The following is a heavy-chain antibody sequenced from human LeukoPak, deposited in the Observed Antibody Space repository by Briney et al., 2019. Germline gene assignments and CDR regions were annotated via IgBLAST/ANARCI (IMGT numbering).Heavy chain of an antibody. J-gene: IGHJ4*02. D-gene: IGHD2-2*01. CDR1: GFTFSDYY. CDR2: ISSSGSTI. CDR3: ARGYCSSTSCYLFDY. Sequence: GGSLRLSCAASGFTFSDYYMSWIRQAPGKGLEWVSCISSSGSTIYYADPVKGRFTISRDNAKNSLYLQMNSLRAEDTAVYYCARGYCSSTSCYLFDYWGQGTLVTVSS. V-gene: IGHV3-11*01.